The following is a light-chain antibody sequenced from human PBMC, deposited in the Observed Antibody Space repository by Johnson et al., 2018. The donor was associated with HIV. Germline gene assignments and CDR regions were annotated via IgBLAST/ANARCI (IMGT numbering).Light chain of an antibody. CDR3: GTWDNSLNVYV. J-gene: IGLJ1*01. V-gene: IGLV1-51*01. Sequence: SVLTQPPSVSAAPGQTVTISCSGSSSNIGNNYVSWYQQLPGTAPKLLIYDNDKRPSGIPDRFSGSKSGASATLDITGLQTGDEADYYCGTWDNSLNVYVFGTGTKVTGL. CDR2: DND. CDR1: SSNIGNNY.